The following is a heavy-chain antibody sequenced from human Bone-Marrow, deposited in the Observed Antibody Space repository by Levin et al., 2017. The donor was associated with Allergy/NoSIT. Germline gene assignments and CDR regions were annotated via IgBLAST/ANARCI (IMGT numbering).Heavy chain of an antibody. D-gene: IGHD3-3*01. V-gene: IGHV3-15*01. CDR1: GFKFVDAW. Sequence: SGGSLRLSCGASGFKFVDAWMSWVRQAPGKGLEWVGLIKSQGSGGTIDYAAAVKGRFSISRDDSINTVYLQMNSLRTEDTGVYYCTWDRDFWSGYKLDWGQGARVTVSS. J-gene: IGHJ4*02. CDR2: IKSQGSGGTI. CDR3: TWDRDFWSGYKLD.